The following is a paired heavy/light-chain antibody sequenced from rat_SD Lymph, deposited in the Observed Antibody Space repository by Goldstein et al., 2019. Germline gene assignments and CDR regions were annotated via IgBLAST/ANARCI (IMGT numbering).Light chain of an antibody. CDR2: RAT. V-gene: IGKV14S9*01. J-gene: IGKJ1*01. CDR1: QDVGIY. CDR3: LQYDEYPPT. Sequence: DIQMTQSPSSMSVSLGDTVTITCRASQDVGIYVNWFQQKPGKSPRRMIYRATNLADGVPSRFSGSRSGSDYSLTISSLESEDVADYHCLQYDEYPPTFGGGTKLELK.
Heavy chain of an antibody. Sequence: EVKLVESGGGLVQPGRSLKLSCAASGFNFNDYWMGWVRQAPGKGLEWIGEINKDSSTINYTPSLKDKFTISRDNAQNTLYLQMSKLGSEDTAIYYCALGSSIAYWGQGTLVTVSS. D-gene: IGHD2-7*01. V-gene: IGHV4-2*01. CDR1: GFNFNDYW. CDR2: INKDSSTI. CDR3: ALGSSIAY. J-gene: IGHJ3*01.